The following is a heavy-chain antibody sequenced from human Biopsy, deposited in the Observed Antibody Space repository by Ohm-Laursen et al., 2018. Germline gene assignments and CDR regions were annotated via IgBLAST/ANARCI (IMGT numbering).Heavy chain of an antibody. CDR1: GYTFPNFG. V-gene: IGHV1-18*01. D-gene: IGHD3-22*01. CDR3: ATSHYFESTGYAFDF. J-gene: IGHJ3*01. CDR2: ISPYNGNG. Sequence: ASVKVSCKTSGYTFPNFGISWVRQAPGRGLEWMGWISPYNGNGDYEKNFHGRVTLTADTSTNTVYMELRSLRSGDTAVYYCATSHYFESTGYAFDFWGQGTMVSVSS.